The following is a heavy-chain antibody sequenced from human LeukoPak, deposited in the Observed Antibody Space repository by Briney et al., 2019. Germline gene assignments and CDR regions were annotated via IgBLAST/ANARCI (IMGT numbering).Heavy chain of an antibody. CDR1: GFTFNNDA. V-gene: IGHV3-23*01. CDR2: VSKSGSST. D-gene: IGHD4-23*01. CDR3: ARSAYGGDGEIDAFDI. J-gene: IGHJ3*02. Sequence: GGSLRLSCAASGFTFNNDAMSWVRQAPGKGLEWVSGVSKSGSSTYYADSVKGRFTISRDNSKNTLYLQMNSLRAEDTAVYYCARSAYGGDGEIDAFDIWGQGTMVTVSS.